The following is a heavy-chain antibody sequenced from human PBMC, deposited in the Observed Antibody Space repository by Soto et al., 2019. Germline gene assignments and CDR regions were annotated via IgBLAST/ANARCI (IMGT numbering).Heavy chain of an antibody. Sequence: QVQLVQSGAEVKKPGSSVKVSCKASGGTFSSYAISWVRHAPGQGLEWMGGIIPIFGTANYAQKFQGRVTITADESTSTAYMELSSLRSEDTAVYYCARDGAGYCSGGSCYPQTRDYWGQGTLVTVSS. CDR2: IIPIFGTA. D-gene: IGHD2-15*01. J-gene: IGHJ4*02. CDR1: GGTFSSYA. CDR3: ARDGAGYCSGGSCYPQTRDY. V-gene: IGHV1-69*12.